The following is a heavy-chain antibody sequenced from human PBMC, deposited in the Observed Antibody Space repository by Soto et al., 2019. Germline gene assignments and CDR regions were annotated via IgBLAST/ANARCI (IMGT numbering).Heavy chain of an antibody. Sequence: ASVKVSCKAPGGTFSTYAISWVRQAPGQGLEWMGGIIPMFGTANYAQRFQDRVTITADESTNTVYMELSSLRIEDTALYYCARGVSYSTRNLYYFDLWGQGTQVTVSS. V-gene: IGHV1-69*13. CDR2: IIPMFGTA. J-gene: IGHJ4*02. CDR1: GGTFSTYA. D-gene: IGHD1-26*01. CDR3: ARGVSYSTRNLYYFDL.